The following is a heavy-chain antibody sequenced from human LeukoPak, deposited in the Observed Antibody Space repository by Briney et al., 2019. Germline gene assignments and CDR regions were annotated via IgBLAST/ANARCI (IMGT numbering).Heavy chain of an antibody. CDR3: ARHSSGSYYTY. Sequence: GGSLRLTCAASGFTFSSSWMSWVRQAPGKGLEWVAHIKQDGSDKYYVDSVKGRFTISRDNAKNSLYLQLNSLRVEDTAMYYCARHSSGSYYTYWGQGTLVTVSS. V-gene: IGHV3-7*01. CDR2: IKQDGSDK. CDR1: GFTFSSSW. J-gene: IGHJ4*02. D-gene: IGHD3-10*01.